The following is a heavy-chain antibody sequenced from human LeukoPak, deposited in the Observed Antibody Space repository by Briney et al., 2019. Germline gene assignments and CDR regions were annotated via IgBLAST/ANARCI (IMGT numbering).Heavy chain of an antibody. J-gene: IGHJ4*02. Sequence: SETLSLTCTVSGGSISSAGYYWSWIRQPAGRGLEWIGRIYSTGSTNYNPSLKSRVVISIDKSKNQFSLNLSSVTAADTAVYYCARHPAEEFFDYWGQGTLVTVSS. CDR3: ARHPAEEFFDY. CDR1: GGSISSAGYY. CDR2: IYSTGST. D-gene: IGHD2-2*01. V-gene: IGHV4-61*02.